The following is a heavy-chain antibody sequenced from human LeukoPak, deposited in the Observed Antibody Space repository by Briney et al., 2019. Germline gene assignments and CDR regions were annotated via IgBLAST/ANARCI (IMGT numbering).Heavy chain of an antibody. Sequence: SETLSLTCTVSGASISSYYWSWIRQPPGKGLEWIGNIYYSGSTNYNPSLKSRVTISVDTSKSQFSLRLNSVTAADTAVYYCAREYCGGDCYSYYFDYWGQGTLVTVSS. J-gene: IGHJ4*02. D-gene: IGHD2-21*02. CDR1: GASISSYY. CDR3: AREYCGGDCYSYYFDY. CDR2: IYYSGST. V-gene: IGHV4-59*01.